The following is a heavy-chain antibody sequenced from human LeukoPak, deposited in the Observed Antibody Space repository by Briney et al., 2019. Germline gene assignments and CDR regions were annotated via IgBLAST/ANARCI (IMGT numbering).Heavy chain of an antibody. CDR1: GYSFTSYW. Sequence: GESLKISCKGSGYSFTSYWISWVRQMPGKGLEWMGRIDPSDSYTNYSPSFQGHVTISADKSISTAYLQWSSLKASDTAMYYCARHGIMCDYYYGMDVWGQGTTVTVSS. CDR3: ARHGIMCDYYYGMDV. J-gene: IGHJ6*02. CDR2: IDPSDSYT. D-gene: IGHD3-16*01. V-gene: IGHV5-10-1*01.